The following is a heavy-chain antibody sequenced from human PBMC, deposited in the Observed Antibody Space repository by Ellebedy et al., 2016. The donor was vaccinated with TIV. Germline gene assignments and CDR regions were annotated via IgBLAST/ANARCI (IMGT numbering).Heavy chain of an antibody. Sequence: GESLKISCAASGFTFSTYWMHWVRQVPGKGLVWVSRINSDETITGYADSVKGRFTISRDNAKNTLYLQMNSLGVEDTAVYYCARGISHGNQADYWGQGTLVTVSS. CDR3: ARGISHGNQADY. CDR1: GFTFSTYW. D-gene: IGHD1-14*01. J-gene: IGHJ4*02. V-gene: IGHV3-74*01. CDR2: INSDETIT.